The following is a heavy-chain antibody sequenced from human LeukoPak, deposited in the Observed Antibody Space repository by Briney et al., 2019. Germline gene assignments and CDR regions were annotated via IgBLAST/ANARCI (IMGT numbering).Heavy chain of an antibody. V-gene: IGHV3-15*01. J-gene: IGHJ4*02. CDR1: GFTFSNAW. Sequence: PGGSLRLSCAASGFTFSNAWMSWVRQAPGKGLEWVGRIKSKTDGGTTDYAAPVKGRFTISRDDSKNTLYLQMNSLKTEDTAVYYCTTPNPGGGGTYYFDYWGQGTLVTVSS. D-gene: IGHD1-26*01. CDR2: IKSKTDGGTT. CDR3: TTPNPGGGGTYYFDY.